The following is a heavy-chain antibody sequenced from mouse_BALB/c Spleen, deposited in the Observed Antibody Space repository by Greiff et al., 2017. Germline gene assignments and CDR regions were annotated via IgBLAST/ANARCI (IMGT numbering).Heavy chain of an antibody. Sequence: EVQLQESGPELVKPGASVKIPCKASGYTFTDYNMDWVKQSHGKSLEWIGDINPNNGGTIYNQKFKGKATLTVDKSSSTAYIELRSLTSEDTAVYYCARGYRYDVGYAMDYWGQGTSVTVSS. CDR1: GYTFTDYN. D-gene: IGHD2-14*01. CDR3: ARGYRYDVGYAMDY. J-gene: IGHJ4*01. CDR2: INPNNGGT. V-gene: IGHV1-18*01.